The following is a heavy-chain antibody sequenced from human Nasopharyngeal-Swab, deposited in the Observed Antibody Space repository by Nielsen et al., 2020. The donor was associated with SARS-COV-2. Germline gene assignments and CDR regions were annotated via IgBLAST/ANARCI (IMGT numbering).Heavy chain of an antibody. CDR3: ARADIVVVPAAPIYYMDV. D-gene: IGHD2-2*01. Sequence: PGKGLEWIGEINHSGSTNYNPSLKSRVTISVDTSKNQFSLKLSSVTAADTAVYYCARADIVVVPAAPIYYMDVWGKGTTVTVSS. CDR2: INHSGST. V-gene: IGHV4-34*01. J-gene: IGHJ6*03.